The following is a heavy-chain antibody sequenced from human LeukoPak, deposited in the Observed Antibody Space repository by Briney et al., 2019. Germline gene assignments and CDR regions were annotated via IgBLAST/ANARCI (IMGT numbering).Heavy chain of an antibody. CDR3: ARDSFVWGNYRYDY. CDR1: GFTFSDYW. CDR2: INGDGSST. D-gene: IGHD3-16*02. V-gene: IGHV3-74*01. J-gene: IGHJ4*02. Sequence: PGGSLRLSCAASGFTFSDYWMHWFRQAPGKGLVWVSRINGDGSSTDYADSVKGRFTISRDNAKNTLYLQMNSLRAEDTAVYYCARDSFVWGNYRYDYWGQGSLVTVSS.